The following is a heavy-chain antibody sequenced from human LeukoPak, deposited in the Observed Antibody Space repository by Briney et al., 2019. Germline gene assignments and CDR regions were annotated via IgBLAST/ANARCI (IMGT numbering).Heavy chain of an antibody. J-gene: IGHJ4*02. Sequence: SETLSLTCTVSGGSISSSSYYWGWIRQPPGKGLEWIGSIYYSGSTNYHPSLKSLVTISVDTSKNQFALKLSSVTAADTAVYYCARDTYYYDSSGFLRFDYWGQGTLVTVSS. CDR1: GGSISSSSYY. V-gene: IGHV4-39*06. CDR3: ARDTYYYDSSGFLRFDY. D-gene: IGHD3-22*01. CDR2: IYYSGST.